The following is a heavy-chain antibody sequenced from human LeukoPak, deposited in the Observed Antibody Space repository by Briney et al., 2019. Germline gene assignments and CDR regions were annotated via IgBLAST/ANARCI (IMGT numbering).Heavy chain of an antibody. J-gene: IGHJ2*01. CDR1: GFTVSSTY. D-gene: IGHD2-8*01. CDR3: AKSSSGLGLNEYFDL. V-gene: IGHV3-66*01. Sequence: GGSLRLSCAGSGFTVSSTYMSWVRQAPGKGLEWVSVIYGGTSTYYADAVKGRFTISRDDSKNTLYLQMSSLRAEDTAVYFCAKSSSGLGLNEYFDLWGRGTLVTVSS. CDR2: IYGGTST.